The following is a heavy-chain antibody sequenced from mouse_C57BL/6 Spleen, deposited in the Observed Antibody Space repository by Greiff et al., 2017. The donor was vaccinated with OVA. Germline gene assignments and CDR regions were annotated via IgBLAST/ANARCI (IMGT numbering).Heavy chain of an antibody. Sequence: VQLQQSGAELVRPGASVKLSCKASGYTFTDYYINWVKQRPGQGLEWIARIYPGSGNTYYNEKFKGKATLTAEKSSSTAYMQLSSLTSEDSAVYFCARCPYDYADDYYAMDYWGQGTSVTVSS. CDR2: IYPGSGNT. J-gene: IGHJ4*01. V-gene: IGHV1-76*01. CDR3: ARCPYDYADDYYAMDY. CDR1: GYTFTDYY. D-gene: IGHD2-4*01.